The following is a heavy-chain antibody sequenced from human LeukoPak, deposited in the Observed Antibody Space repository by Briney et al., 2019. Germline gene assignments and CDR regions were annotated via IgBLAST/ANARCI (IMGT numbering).Heavy chain of an antibody. D-gene: IGHD6-19*01. CDR2: ISYDGSNK. Sequence: GGSLRLSCAASGFTFSSYGMHWVRQAPGKGLEWVAVISYDGSNKYYADSVKGRFTISRDNSKNTLYLQMNSLRAEDTAVYYCARTVAGTEHFDYWGQGTLVTVSS. V-gene: IGHV3-30*03. J-gene: IGHJ4*02. CDR3: ARTVAGTEHFDY. CDR1: GFTFSSYG.